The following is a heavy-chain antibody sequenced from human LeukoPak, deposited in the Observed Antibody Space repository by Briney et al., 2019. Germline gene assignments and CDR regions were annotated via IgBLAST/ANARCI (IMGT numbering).Heavy chain of an antibody. Sequence: GRSLRLSCAASGFTFSNAWMSWVRQAPGKGLEWVGRIKSKTDGGTTDYAAPVKGRFTISRDDSKNTLYLQMNSLKTEDTAVYYCTTGSSGWSDYFDYWGQGTLVTVSS. CDR1: GFTFSNAW. D-gene: IGHD6-19*01. J-gene: IGHJ4*02. V-gene: IGHV3-15*01. CDR3: TTGSSGWSDYFDY. CDR2: IKSKTDGGTT.